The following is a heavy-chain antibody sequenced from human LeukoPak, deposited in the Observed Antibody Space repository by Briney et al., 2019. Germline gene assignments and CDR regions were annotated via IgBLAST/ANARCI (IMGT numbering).Heavy chain of an antibody. Sequence: ASVKLSCKASGYTFTSYDMHWVRHAPGPGLEWMGIINPSGGSTSYAQKFQGRVTMTRDMSTSTVYMELSSLRSEDTAVYYCARDRTSYDSSGYYYVRGWFVPWGQGTLVTVSS. J-gene: IGHJ5*02. CDR1: GYTFTSYD. D-gene: IGHD3-22*01. V-gene: IGHV1-46*01. CDR3: ARDRTSYDSSGYYYVRGWFVP. CDR2: INPSGGST.